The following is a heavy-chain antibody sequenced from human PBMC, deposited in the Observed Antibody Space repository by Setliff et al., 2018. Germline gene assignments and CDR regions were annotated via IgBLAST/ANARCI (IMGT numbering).Heavy chain of an antibody. Sequence: KPSETLSLTCAVYGGSFNVYFWSWIRQPPGKGLEWIGEISHSGSTYYNPSLKSRVTMSVDKSKNQFSLRLRSVTAADTAVYFCARDNTMVGATDYWGLGTLVTVSS. CDR2: ISHSGST. CDR1: GGSFNVYF. V-gene: IGHV4-34*01. CDR3: ARDNTMVGATDY. J-gene: IGHJ4*02. D-gene: IGHD1-26*01.